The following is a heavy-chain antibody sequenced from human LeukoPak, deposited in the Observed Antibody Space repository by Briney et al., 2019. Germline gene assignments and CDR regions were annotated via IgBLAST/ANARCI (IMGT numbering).Heavy chain of an antibody. D-gene: IGHD3-16*01. V-gene: IGHV3-9*01. CDR3: AKYSRPYPLNAFDI. CDR2: IRWESGRI. J-gene: IGHJ3*02. Sequence: PGGSLRLSCAVSGFTFDAFAMDCVRQVQGKGMEWVSGIRWESGRISYEDSVKGRFTLSRDNAKNSLDLQMNSLRAEDTALYYCAKYSRPYPLNAFDIWGQGTMVTVSS. CDR1: GFTFDAFA.